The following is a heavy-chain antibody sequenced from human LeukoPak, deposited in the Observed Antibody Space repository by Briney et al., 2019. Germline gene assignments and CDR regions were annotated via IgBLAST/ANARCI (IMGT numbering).Heavy chain of an antibody. V-gene: IGHV1-2*02. CDR3: ARVPSMIRGVVDYGMDV. Sequence: ASVKVSCKTSGYSFTGYFMHWVRQAPGQGLEWMGWINPNSGDTKYAQRFQGRVTMTRDTSINTAYMELRRLTSDDTAVYYCARVPSMIRGVVDYGMDVWGQGTTVTVSS. J-gene: IGHJ6*02. D-gene: IGHD3-10*01. CDR1: GYSFTGYF. CDR2: INPNSGDT.